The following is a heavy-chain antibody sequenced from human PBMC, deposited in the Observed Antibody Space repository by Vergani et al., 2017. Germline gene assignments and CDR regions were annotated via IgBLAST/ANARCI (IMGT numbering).Heavy chain of an antibody. CDR1: GGSVSSGSYY. CDR2: IYYSGST. D-gene: IGHD3-9*01. Sequence: QVQLQESGPGLVKPSETLSLTCTVSGGSVSSGSYYWSWIRQPAGKGLEWIGYIYYSGSTNYNPSLKSRVTISVDTSKNQFSLKLSSVTAADTAVYYCARGVRYRAGFDPWGQGTLVTVSS. J-gene: IGHJ5*02. CDR3: ARGVRYRAGFDP. V-gene: IGHV4-61*10.